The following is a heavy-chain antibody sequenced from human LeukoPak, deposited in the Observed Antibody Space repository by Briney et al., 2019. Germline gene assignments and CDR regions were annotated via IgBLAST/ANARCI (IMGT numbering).Heavy chain of an antibody. D-gene: IGHD5-18*01. CDR3: ARAQYTAIIGYYYYYYMDV. CDR1: GGTFSNYA. CDR2: IIPIFGTA. Sequence: SVKVSCKASGGTFSNYAISWVRQAPGQGLEWMGRIIPIFGTANYAQKFQGRLTITTDESTSTAYMELSSLRSEDTAVYYCARAQYTAIIGYYYYYYMDVWGKGTTVTVSS. V-gene: IGHV1-69*05. J-gene: IGHJ6*03.